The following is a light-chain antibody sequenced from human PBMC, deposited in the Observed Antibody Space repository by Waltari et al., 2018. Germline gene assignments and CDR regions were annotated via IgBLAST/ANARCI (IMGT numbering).Light chain of an antibody. J-gene: IGKJ1*01. CDR3: QQYNYWPWT. Sequence: EIVMTQSPATLSVSPGESATLSCRASQSLSSTFAWYQPKPGQAPRLLIYSTSTRATGIPARFSGSGSGTEFTLTISSLQSEDFAIYYCQQYNYWPWTFGQGTRVEIK. CDR1: QSLSST. V-gene: IGKV3D-15*01. CDR2: STS.